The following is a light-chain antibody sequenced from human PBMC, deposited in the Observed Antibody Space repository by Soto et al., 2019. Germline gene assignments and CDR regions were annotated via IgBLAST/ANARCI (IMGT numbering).Light chain of an antibody. V-gene: IGLV1-40*01. CDR1: SSKIGAGYD. Sequence: QAVVTQPPSVSGAPGRRLTISCTGSSSKIGAGYDVHWYQQFPGTAPKLLIFSDINRPSGVPARFSASKSGTSASLAISGLQAEDEADYYCQSYDSVLSASIFGGGTNLTVL. CDR2: SDI. CDR3: QSYDSVLSASI. J-gene: IGLJ2*01.